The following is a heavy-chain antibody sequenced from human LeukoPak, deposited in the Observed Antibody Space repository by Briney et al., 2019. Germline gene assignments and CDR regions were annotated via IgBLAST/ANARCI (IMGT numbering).Heavy chain of an antibody. Sequence: GESLKISCKGSGYSFTTYWIGWVRQMPGKGLESMGIIYPGDSDTRYNPSFQGQVTISADKSMNTAYLQWSSLKASDTAMYYCARADHYYNYMDVWGKGTTVTVSS. V-gene: IGHV5-51*01. CDR3: ARADHYYNYMDV. CDR1: GYSFTTYW. J-gene: IGHJ6*03. CDR2: IYPGDSDT.